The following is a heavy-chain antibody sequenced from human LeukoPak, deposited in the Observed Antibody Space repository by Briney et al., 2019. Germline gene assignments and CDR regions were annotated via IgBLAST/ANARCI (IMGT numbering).Heavy chain of an antibody. CDR1: GFTFDDYA. D-gene: IGHD6-13*01. CDR2: ISWNSGSI. V-gene: IGHV3-9*01. J-gene: IGHJ4*02. CDR3: ARVEEQHLFLDY. Sequence: PGGSLRLSCAASGFTFDDYAMHWVRQAPGKGLEWVSGISWNSGSIGYADSVKGRFTISRDSSKNTLYLQMNGLRVEDTAMYYCARVEEQHLFLDYWGQGILVTVSS.